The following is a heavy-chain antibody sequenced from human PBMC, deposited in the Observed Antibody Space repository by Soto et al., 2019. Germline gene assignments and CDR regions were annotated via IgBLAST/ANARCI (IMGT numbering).Heavy chain of an antibody. CDR1: GFTFSTYG. CDR3: XXXXXXXXXXXXDY. Sequence: QVQLVESGGGVVQPGRSLRLSCAASGFTFSTYGMHWVRQAPGKGLEWVAVISYDGVNKYYADSVKGRFTISRDNSKXXXXXXXXXXXXXXXXXXXXXXXXXXXXXXXXDYWGQGTLVTVSS. V-gene: IGHV3-30*03. J-gene: IGHJ4*02. CDR2: ISYDGVNK.